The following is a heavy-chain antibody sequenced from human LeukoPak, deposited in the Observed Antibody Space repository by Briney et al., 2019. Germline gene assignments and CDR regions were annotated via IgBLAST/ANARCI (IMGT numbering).Heavy chain of an antibody. D-gene: IGHD3-3*01. V-gene: IGHV3-15*01. CDR2: IKTDGGTT. J-gene: IGHJ4*02. CDR1: GFTFSDYY. CDR3: STTHYNFGDLDH. Sequence: GGSLRLSCAASGFTFSDYYMSWIRQAPGKGLEWVGHIKTDGGTTDYAAPVKGRFTISRDDSKNTVYLQMNSLKTEDTAVYYCSTTHYNFGDLDHWGQGTLVTVSS.